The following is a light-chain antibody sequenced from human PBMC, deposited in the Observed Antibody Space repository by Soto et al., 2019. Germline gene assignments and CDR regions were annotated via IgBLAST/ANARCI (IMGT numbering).Light chain of an antibody. CDR3: SSYTSSSTPYV. V-gene: IGLV2-14*01. Sequence: QSALTQPASVSGSPGQSITISCTGTSSDVGGYNYVSWYQQHPVKAPKLMIYDVTNRPSGVSDRLSGSKSGNTASLTISGLQAEDEADDYCSSYTSSSTPYVFGTRTKLTVL. J-gene: IGLJ1*01. CDR1: SSDVGGYNY. CDR2: DVT.